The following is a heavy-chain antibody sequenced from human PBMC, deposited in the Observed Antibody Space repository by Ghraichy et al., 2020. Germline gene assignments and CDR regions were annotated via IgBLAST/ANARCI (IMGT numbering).Heavy chain of an antibody. CDR3: ARSHTLYDALDI. J-gene: IGHJ3*02. CDR1: GFTFGNYA. Sequence: SLNISCAASGFTFGNYAMNWVRQAPGKGLEWVSGISWNSGDIGYADSVKGRFTISRDNAKNSLYLQMNSLRAEDTALYYCARSHTLYDALDIWGQGTRVTVSS. CDR2: ISWNSGDI. D-gene: IGHD2-15*01. V-gene: IGHV3-9*01.